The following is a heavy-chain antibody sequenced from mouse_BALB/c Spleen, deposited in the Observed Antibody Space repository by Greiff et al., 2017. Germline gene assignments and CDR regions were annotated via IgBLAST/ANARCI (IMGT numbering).Heavy chain of an antibody. J-gene: IGHJ3*01. CDR1: GFTFSSYA. CDR3: ARDPYGDYPAWFAY. CDR2: ISSGGSYT. V-gene: IGHV5-9-4*01. D-gene: IGHD2-13*01. Sequence: EVMLVESGGGLVKPGGSLKLSCAASGFTFSSYAMSWVRQSPEKRLEWVAEISSGGSYTYYPDTVTGRFTIPRDNAKNTLYLEMSSLRSEDTAMYYCARDPYGDYPAWFAYWGQGTLVTVSA.